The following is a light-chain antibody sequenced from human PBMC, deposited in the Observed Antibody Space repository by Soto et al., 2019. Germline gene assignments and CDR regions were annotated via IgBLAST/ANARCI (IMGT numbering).Light chain of an antibody. J-gene: IGKJ5*01. V-gene: IGKV3-11*01. CDR1: ESISTY. CDR2: DAS. CDR3: QQRSSGVT. Sequence: EIVLIQSPATLSLSPGERATLSCRASESISTYLGWYQQKPGQAPRPLIYDASNRATGIPARFSGSGSGTEFTLTISSLEPEDSAVYFCQQRSSGVTFGQGTRLEIK.